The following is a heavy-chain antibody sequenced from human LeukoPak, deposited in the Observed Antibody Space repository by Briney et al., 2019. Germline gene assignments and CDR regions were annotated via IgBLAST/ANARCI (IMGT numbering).Heavy chain of an antibody. D-gene: IGHD2-15*01. J-gene: IGHJ6*03. V-gene: IGHV4-59*11. Sequence: SETLSLTCTVSGGSISSHYWTWIRQSPVKGLEWIGDISNSGSTSYNPSLKSRVTISINTSKNQFSLKLSSVTAADTAVYYCGRDALVGYFSYYYMDVWGKGTTVTVSS. CDR3: GRDALVGYFSYYYMDV. CDR1: GGSISSHY. CDR2: ISNSGST.